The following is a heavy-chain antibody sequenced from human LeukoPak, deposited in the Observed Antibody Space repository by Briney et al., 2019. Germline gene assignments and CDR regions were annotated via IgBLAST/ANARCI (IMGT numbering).Heavy chain of an antibody. V-gene: IGHV3-21*01. J-gene: IGHJ6*02. CDR2: ISSSSSYI. CDR1: GFTFSSYS. Sequence: GGSLRLSCAASGFTFSSYSMNWVRQAPGKGLEWVSSISSSSSYIYYADSVKGRFTISRDNAKNSLYLQMNSLRAEDTAVYYCARDSTNGAVIINYYYGMDVWGQGTTVTVSS. CDR3: ARDSTNGAVIINYYYGMDV. D-gene: IGHD3-3*01.